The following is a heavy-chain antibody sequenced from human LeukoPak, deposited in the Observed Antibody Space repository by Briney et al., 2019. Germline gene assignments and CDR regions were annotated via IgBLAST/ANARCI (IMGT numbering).Heavy chain of an antibody. V-gene: IGHV3-20*04. Sequence: GGSLRLSCGASGFTFSNYWMHWVRQAPGKGLEWVSGINWNGGSTGYADSVKGRFTISRDNAKNSLYLQMNSLRAEDTALYYCASGGIYYGAAFDFRGQGTLVTVSS. CDR1: GFTFSNYW. CDR2: INWNGGST. D-gene: IGHD1-26*01. CDR3: ASGGIYYGAAFDF. J-gene: IGHJ4*02.